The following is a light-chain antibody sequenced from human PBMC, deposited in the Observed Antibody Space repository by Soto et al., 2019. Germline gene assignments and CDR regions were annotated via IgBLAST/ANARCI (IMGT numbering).Light chain of an antibody. CDR1: SSDVGGYNY. J-gene: IGLJ1*01. V-gene: IGLV2-8*01. CDR3: SSYAGNLYV. CDR2: EVS. Sequence: QSALTQPPSASGSPGQSVTISCTGTSSDVGGYNYVSWYQQHPGKAPKLMIYEVSKRPSGVPDRFSGSKSDNTASLTVSGLQAEDEADYYCSSYAGNLYVFGTGTKSPS.